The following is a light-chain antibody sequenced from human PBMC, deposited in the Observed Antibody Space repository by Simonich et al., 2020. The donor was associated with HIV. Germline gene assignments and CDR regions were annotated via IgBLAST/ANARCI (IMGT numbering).Light chain of an antibody. Sequence: QSALTQPASVSGSPGQSITISCTGTSSDVGGYNYVSWYQQHPGKAHKLMIYDVSNRPSGVSNRFSGSKSGNTASLTISGLQAEDEADYYCASYTSSDTWVFGGGTNLAVL. CDR1: SSDVGGYNY. CDR2: DVS. V-gene: IGLV2-14*03. J-gene: IGLJ3*02. CDR3: ASYTSSDTWV.